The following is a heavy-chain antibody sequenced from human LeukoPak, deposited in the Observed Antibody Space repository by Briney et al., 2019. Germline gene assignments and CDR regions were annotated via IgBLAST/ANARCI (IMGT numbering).Heavy chain of an antibody. CDR3: ARADTSGSYSSDAFDI. CDR2: IHHSETT. D-gene: IGHD3-10*01. V-gene: IGHV4-4*02. J-gene: IGHJ3*02. Sequence: PSETLSLTCAVSGVSISSSNWWNWVRQPPGKGLEWIGEIHHSETTNYNPSLKSRVTISVDKTKNQFSLRLSSVTAADTAVYYCARADTSGSYSSDAFDIWGQGTVVTVSS. CDR1: GVSISSSNW.